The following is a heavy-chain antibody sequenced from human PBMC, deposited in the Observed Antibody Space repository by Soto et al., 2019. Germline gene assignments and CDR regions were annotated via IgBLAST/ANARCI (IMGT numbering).Heavy chain of an antibody. CDR3: ARGYYDILTGYYRPV. CDR1: GGIFDDFI. Sequence: SVKVSCKASGGIFDDFIMNWVRQTPGQGLEWMGGIIPIFGTANYAQKFQGRVTITADKSTSTAYMELSSLRSEDTAVYYCARGYYDILTGYYRPVWGQGTTVTVSS. CDR2: IIPIFGTA. J-gene: IGHJ6*02. D-gene: IGHD3-9*01. V-gene: IGHV1-69*06.